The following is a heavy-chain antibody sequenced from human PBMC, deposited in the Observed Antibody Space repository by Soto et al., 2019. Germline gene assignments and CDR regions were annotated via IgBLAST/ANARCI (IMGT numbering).Heavy chain of an antibody. CDR3: AKDSTLRFLEWPEQTDYYYGMDV. J-gene: IGHJ6*02. CDR1: GLTFSNTW. CDR2: IKSKTDGGTT. Sequence: GGSLRLSCAASGLTFSNTWMSWVRQAPGKGLEWVGRIKSKTDGGTTNYAAPVKDRFTISRDNSKNTLYLQMNSLRAEDTAVYYCAKDSTLRFLEWPEQTDYYYGMDVWGQGTTVTVSS. V-gene: IGHV3-15*01. D-gene: IGHD3-3*01.